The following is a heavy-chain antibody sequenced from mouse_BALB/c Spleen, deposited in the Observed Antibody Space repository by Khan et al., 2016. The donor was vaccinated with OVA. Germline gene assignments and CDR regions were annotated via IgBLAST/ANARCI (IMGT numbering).Heavy chain of an antibody. CDR2: VDPFNGGS. Sequence: VQLQQSGPELMKPGASVKISCKASGYSFTTYYIHWAKQSHGKTLEWIGYVDPFNGGSTYNQKFKGKATLTVDKSSSTAYMHLSSLTSEDSAVYYCVRHCYTSWFAYWGHGTLVTVSA. CDR3: VRHCYTSWFAY. CDR1: GYSFTTYY. J-gene: IGHJ3*01. V-gene: IGHV1-31*01.